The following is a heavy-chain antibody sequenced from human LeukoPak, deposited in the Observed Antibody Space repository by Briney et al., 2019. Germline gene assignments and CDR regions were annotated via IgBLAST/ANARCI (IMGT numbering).Heavy chain of an antibody. CDR3: AGGLLRYSDY. CDR2: ISTSSTR. J-gene: IGHJ4*02. CDR1: GFTLTGYT. V-gene: IGHV3-48*02. D-gene: IGHD3-9*01. Sequence: GGSLRLSCAASGFTLTGYTMTWVRHAPGKGLDWISSISTSSTRYYADSVKGRFTVSRDNAKNSLSLQMNSLRDEDTAVYYCAGGLLRYSDYWGRGTLVTVSS.